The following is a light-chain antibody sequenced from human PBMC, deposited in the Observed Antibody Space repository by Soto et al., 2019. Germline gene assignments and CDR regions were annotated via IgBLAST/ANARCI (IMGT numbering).Light chain of an antibody. Sequence: VMTQSPLSLPVTLGQPAAISCRSSQSLVHSDGSTYLNWLQQRPGQSPRRLIYQVSKRDSGVPDRFSGSGSGTDFTLTISRVEAEDIGVYYCVQGTHWPRAFGQGTKVDI. CDR1: QSLVHSDGSTY. J-gene: IGKJ1*01. CDR2: QVS. V-gene: IGKV2-30*02. CDR3: VQGTHWPRA.